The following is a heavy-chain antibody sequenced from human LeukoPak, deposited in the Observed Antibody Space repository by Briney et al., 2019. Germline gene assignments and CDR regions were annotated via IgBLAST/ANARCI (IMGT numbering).Heavy chain of an antibody. D-gene: IGHD1-26*01. V-gene: IGHV4-38-2*02. CDR2: IYYTGIT. Sequence: SETLSLTCNVSSYSIRSGYYWGWVRQSPGKGLEWIGSIYYTGITYYNPSLKSRVTISIDTSKNQFSLKLTSVTATDTAVYYCARESALGVERVGGSFDYWGQGALVTVFS. CDR1: SYSIRSGYY. J-gene: IGHJ4*02. CDR3: ARESALGVERVGGSFDY.